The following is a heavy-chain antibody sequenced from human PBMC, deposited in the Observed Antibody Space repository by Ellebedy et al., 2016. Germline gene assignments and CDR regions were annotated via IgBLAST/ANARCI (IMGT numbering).Heavy chain of an antibody. J-gene: IGHJ3*02. Sequence: HTGGSLRLSCAASGFTFNDYWMYWVRQAPGKGLVWVSRVNTDGTNTTYADSVKGRFTISRDNAKNTVYLQMNSLRVEDTAVYYCVGYGEYARNAFDTWGQGTMVTVSP. CDR3: VGYGEYARNAFDT. CDR1: GFTFNDYW. V-gene: IGHV3-74*03. D-gene: IGHD4-17*01. CDR2: VNTDGTNT.